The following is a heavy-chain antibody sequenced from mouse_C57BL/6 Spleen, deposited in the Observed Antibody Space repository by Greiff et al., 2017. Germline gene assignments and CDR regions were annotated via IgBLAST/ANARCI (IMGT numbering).Heavy chain of an antibody. CDR2: IDPGSGNT. J-gene: IGHJ2*01. Sequence: VQLQQSGAELVRPGASVKLSCTASGYTFTDYYITWVKQRPGQGLEWIARIDPGSGNTYYNEKFKGKATRTAENSSSTAYMQLSSLTSEDSAVYVCARGNYALDYWGQGTTRTVSS. D-gene: IGHD1-1*01. CDR3: ARGNYALDY. CDR1: GYTFTDYY. V-gene: IGHV1-76*01.